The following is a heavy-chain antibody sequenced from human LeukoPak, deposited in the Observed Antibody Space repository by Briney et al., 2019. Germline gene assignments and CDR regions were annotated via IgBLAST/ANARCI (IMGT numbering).Heavy chain of an antibody. CDR3: ARDEIPSGT. Sequence: GGSLRLSCAASGFIFNNYALSWVRQTPGKGLEWVSAISGSGRNTYYADSVKGRFTISRDNSRSTVDLQMNSPRVEDTGIYYCARDEIPSGTWGQGTMVIVSS. J-gene: IGHJ3*01. CDR2: ISGSGRNT. CDR1: GFIFNNYA. D-gene: IGHD6-25*01. V-gene: IGHV3-23*01.